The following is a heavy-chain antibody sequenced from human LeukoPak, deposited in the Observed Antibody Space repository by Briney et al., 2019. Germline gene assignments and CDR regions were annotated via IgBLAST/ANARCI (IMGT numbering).Heavy chain of an antibody. Sequence: GASVNVSCKASGYTFTSYYMHWVRQAPGQGLEWMGIINPSGGSTSYAQKSQGRVTMTRDTSTSTVYMELSSLRSEDTAVYYCARDLEYGATDYWGQGTLVTVSS. J-gene: IGHJ4*02. CDR2: INPSGGST. CDR1: GYTFTSYY. V-gene: IGHV1-46*01. D-gene: IGHD4-17*01. CDR3: ARDLEYGATDY.